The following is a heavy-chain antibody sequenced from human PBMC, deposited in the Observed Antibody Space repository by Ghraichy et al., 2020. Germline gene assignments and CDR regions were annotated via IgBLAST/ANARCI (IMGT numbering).Heavy chain of an antibody. J-gene: IGHJ4*02. D-gene: IGHD2-2*01. Sequence: GGSLRLSCETSGFTFSSYWMHWVRQAPGKGLVWVSRINNDGSSTNYADSVKGRFTVSRDNAKNTLYLQMNSLRAEDTAVYFCARDRPGYCSTSSCSYYFDYCGQVILVTVSS. V-gene: IGHV3-74*01. CDR3: ARDRPGYCSTSSCSYYFDY. CDR2: INNDGSST. CDR1: GFTFSSYW.